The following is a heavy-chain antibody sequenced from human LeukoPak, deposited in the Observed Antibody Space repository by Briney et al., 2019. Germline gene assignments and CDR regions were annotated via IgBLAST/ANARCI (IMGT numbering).Heavy chain of an antibody. CDR2: IYYSGST. CDR3: ARGWELAAAGTVFDY. D-gene: IGHD6-13*01. J-gene: IGHJ4*02. CDR1: GGSISSYY. Sequence: SETLSLTCTVSGGSISSYYWSWIRQPPGKGLEWIGYIYYSGSTNYNPSLKSRVTISVDTSKNQSSLKLSSVTAADTAVYYCARGWELAAAGTVFDYWGQGTLVTVSS. V-gene: IGHV4-59*01.